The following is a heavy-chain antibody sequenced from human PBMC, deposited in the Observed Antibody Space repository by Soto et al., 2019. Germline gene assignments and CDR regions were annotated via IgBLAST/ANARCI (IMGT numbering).Heavy chain of an antibody. V-gene: IGHV3-30*03. CDR3: ATEWLEPALGGMDV. D-gene: IGHD6-19*01. Sequence: QVQLVESGGGVVQPGRSLRLSCAASGFTFSSYGMHWVRQAPGKGLEWVAVISYDGSNKYYADSVKGRFTISRDNSKNTLYLQMNSLRAEDTAVYYCATEWLEPALGGMDVWGQGTTVTVSS. CDR1: GFTFSSYG. J-gene: IGHJ6*02. CDR2: ISYDGSNK.